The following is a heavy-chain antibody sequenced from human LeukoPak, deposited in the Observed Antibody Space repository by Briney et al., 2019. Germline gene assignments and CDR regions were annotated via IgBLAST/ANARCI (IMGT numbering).Heavy chain of an antibody. CDR1: GFTFSRYW. D-gene: IGHD3-9*01. V-gene: IGHV3-74*01. Sequence: GGSLRLFCAASGFTFSRYWMHWVRQAPGKGLVWVSRINSDGTSTNYADSVKGRFTISRDNAKNTVYLQMNSLRAEDTAVYYCARDLTTDYFDCWGQGTLVTVSS. J-gene: IGHJ4*02. CDR3: ARDLTTDYFDC. CDR2: INSDGTST.